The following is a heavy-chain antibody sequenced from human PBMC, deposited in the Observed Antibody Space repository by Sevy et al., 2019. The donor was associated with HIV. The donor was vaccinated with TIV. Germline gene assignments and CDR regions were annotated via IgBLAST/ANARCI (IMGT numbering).Heavy chain of an antibody. CDR1: GFTFSNYY. J-gene: IGHJ4*02. CDR3: FVRIRDSSEIDY. V-gene: IGHV3-74*01. D-gene: IGHD6-6*01. Sequence: GPLRLSCAASGFTFSNYYMNWVRQGPGKGLVWVARLNGDGSDINYADSVRGRFTISRDNTKNTLYLQMSSLRGEDTAVYYCFVRIRDSSEIDYWGQGTLVTVSS. CDR2: LNGDGSDI.